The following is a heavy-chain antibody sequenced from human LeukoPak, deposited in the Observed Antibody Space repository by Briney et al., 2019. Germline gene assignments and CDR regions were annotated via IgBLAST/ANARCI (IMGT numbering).Heavy chain of an antibody. J-gene: IGHJ4*02. Sequence: PSETLSLTCTVSGGSISSGGYYWSWIRQHPGKGLEWIGYIYYSGSTYYNPSLKSRVTISVDTSKNQFSLKLSSVTAADTAVYYCARAELRYFDWLHEFDYWGQGTLVTVSS. D-gene: IGHD3-9*01. V-gene: IGHV4-31*03. CDR1: GGSISSGGYY. CDR3: ARAELRYFDWLHEFDY. CDR2: IYYSGST.